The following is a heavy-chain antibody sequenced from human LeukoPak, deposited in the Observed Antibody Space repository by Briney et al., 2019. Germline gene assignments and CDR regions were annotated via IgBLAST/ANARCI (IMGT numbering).Heavy chain of an antibody. D-gene: IGHD4-17*01. CDR1: GGSISSSGYY. Sequence: SETLSLTCSVSGGSISSSGYYWGWIRQSPGKGLEWIGSIYYSGGTYSNPSLKSRVTISVDTSKNQFSLKLTSVTAADTAVYYCARHDYGDYGTFDIWGQGTMVTVSS. CDR3: ARHDYGDYGTFDI. J-gene: IGHJ3*02. V-gene: IGHV4-39*01. CDR2: IYYSGGT.